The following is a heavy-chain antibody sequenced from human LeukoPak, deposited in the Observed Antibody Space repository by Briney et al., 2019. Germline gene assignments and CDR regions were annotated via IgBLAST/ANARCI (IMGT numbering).Heavy chain of an antibody. D-gene: IGHD3-16*01. CDR3: ARLWGGALNY. V-gene: IGHV5-51*01. CDR2: IHPSDSDT. Sequence: GESLKISWKGSGYSFTSFWIGWVRQMPGRGLEWMGIIHPSDSDTRYSPSFQGQVTISADKSISTAYLQWRSLKASDTAMYYCARLWGGALNYWGQGTLVTVSS. CDR1: GYSFTSFW. J-gene: IGHJ4*02.